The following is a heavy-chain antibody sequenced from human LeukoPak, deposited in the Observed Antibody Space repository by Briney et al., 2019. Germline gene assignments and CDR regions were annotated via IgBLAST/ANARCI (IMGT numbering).Heavy chain of an antibody. V-gene: IGHV3-23*01. J-gene: IGHJ5*02. CDR3: AKPRRINWFDP. CDR2: ISGSGGST. D-gene: IGHD2/OR15-2a*01. Sequence: GGSLRLSCAASGFTFSGYAMSWVRQAPGKGLEWVSAISGSGGSTYYADSVKGRFTISRDNSENTLYLQMNSLRAEDTAVYYCAKPRRINWFDPWGQGTLVTVSS. CDR1: GFTFSGYA.